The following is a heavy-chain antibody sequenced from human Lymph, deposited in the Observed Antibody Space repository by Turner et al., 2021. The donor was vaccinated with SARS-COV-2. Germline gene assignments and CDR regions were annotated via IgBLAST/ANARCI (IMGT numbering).Heavy chain of an antibody. Sequence: EVQLVESGGGLVQPGGSLRLSCAASAFTFSSYDMNWVRQAPGKGLEWVSYISSSGSTRYYADSVKGRFTISRDNAKNSLYLQMNSLRAEDTAIYYCAREPLVVVTAGFDYWGQGTLVTVSS. CDR3: AREPLVVVTAGFDY. J-gene: IGHJ4*02. CDR1: AFTFSSYD. D-gene: IGHD2-21*02. CDR2: ISSSGSTR. V-gene: IGHV3-48*03.